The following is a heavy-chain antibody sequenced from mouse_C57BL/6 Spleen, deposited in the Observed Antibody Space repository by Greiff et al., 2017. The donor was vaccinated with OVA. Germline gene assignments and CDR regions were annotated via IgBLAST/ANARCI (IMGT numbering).Heavy chain of an antibody. CDR1: GYTFTSYW. CDR3: ARGGTTVVARDAMDY. V-gene: IGHV1-64*01. J-gene: IGHJ4*01. D-gene: IGHD1-1*01. CDR2: IHPNSGST. Sequence: QVQLQQPGAELVKPGASVKLSCKASGYTFTSYWMPWVKQRPGQGLEWIGMIHPNSGSTNYNEKFKSKATLTVDKSSSTAYMQRSSLTSEDSAVYYCARGGTTVVARDAMDYWGQGTSVTVSS.